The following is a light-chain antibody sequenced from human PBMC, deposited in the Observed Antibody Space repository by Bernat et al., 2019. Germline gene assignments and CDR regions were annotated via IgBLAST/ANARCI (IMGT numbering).Light chain of an antibody. J-gene: IGKJ1*01. CDR3: HQRSNWPRT. CDR2: DAS. CDR1: QSVDIY. V-gene: IGKV3-11*01. Sequence: EIVMTQSPGTLSVSPGERATLSCRASQSVDIYLAWYQQKPGQAPRLLIYDASNRATGIPARFSGSGSGTDFTLSISSLEPEDFAVYYCHQRSNWPRTFGQGTKVEIK.